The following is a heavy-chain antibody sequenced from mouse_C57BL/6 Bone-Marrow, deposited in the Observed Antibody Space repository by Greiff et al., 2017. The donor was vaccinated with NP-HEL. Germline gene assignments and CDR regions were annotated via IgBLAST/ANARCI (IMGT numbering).Heavy chain of an antibody. CDR1: GFNIKDDY. Sequence: EMKVVESGAELVRPGASVKLSCTASGFNIKDDYMHWVKQRPEQGLEWIGWIDPENGDTEYASKFQGKATITADTSSNTAYLQLSSLTSEDTSVYYCTTRIPWFAYWGQGTLVTVSA. V-gene: IGHV14-4*01. J-gene: IGHJ3*01. CDR3: TTRIPWFAY. CDR2: IDPENGDT.